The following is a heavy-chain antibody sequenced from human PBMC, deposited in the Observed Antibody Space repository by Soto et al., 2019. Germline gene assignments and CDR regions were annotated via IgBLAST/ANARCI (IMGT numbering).Heavy chain of an antibody. CDR1: GYTFTRYT. Sequence: ASVKVSCKASGYTFTRYTMNWVRQAPGQRLEWMGWINPDNGNTKSSQKFQDRVIITRDTSASTAYMDLSSLRSEDTAVYYCARGIATGQLDHWGQGALVTVSS. J-gene: IGHJ1*01. CDR2: INPDNGNT. CDR3: ARGIATGQLDH. V-gene: IGHV1-3*01. D-gene: IGHD6-6*01.